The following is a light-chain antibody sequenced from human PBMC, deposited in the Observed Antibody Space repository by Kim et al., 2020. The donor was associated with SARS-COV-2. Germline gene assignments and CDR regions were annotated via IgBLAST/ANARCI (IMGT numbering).Light chain of an antibody. V-gene: IGLV9-49*01. J-gene: IGLJ3*02. Sequence: CALSSGYSNYKVDWYQQRPGKGPRFVMRVGTGGIVGSKGDGIPDRFSVLGSGLNRYLTIKNIQEEDESDYHCGADHGSGSNFVCVFGGGTKLTVL. CDR1: SGYSNYK. CDR2: VGTGGIVG. CDR3: GADHGSGSNFVCV.